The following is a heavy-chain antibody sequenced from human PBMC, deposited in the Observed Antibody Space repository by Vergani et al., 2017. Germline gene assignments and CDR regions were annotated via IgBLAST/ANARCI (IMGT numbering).Heavy chain of an antibody. CDR3: ARGDYGILTGYRY. Sequence: QVQVVQSGAEVKKSGASVKVSCKTSAYTFSNYYMHWVRQAPGQGLELMGIINPSGGHTNYAQKFQGRVNMTRDTSTSTVYMELSSLRSEDTAIYYCARGDYGILTGYRYWGQGTLVTVSA. D-gene: IGHD3-9*01. CDR1: AYTFSNYY. V-gene: IGHV1-46*03. CDR2: INPSGGHT. J-gene: IGHJ4*02.